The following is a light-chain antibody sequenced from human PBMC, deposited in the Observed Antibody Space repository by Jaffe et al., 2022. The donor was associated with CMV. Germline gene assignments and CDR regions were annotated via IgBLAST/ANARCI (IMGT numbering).Light chain of an antibody. CDR1: QSVSSN. V-gene: IGKV3-15*01. Sequence: EIVMTQSPATLSVSPGESASLSCRASQSVSSNLAWYQQKRGQAPRLLIYGASTRATGIPARFSGSGSGTEFTLTISSLQSEDFAVYFCQQYNNWPPWTFGQGTKVEIK. J-gene: IGKJ1*01. CDR3: QQYNNWPPWT. CDR2: GAS.